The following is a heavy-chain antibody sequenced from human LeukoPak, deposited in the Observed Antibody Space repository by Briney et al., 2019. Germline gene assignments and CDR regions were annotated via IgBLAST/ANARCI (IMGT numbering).Heavy chain of an antibody. V-gene: IGHV1-69*13. CDR3: ATGIVRGAIRNYDP. D-gene: IGHD3-10*02. CDR1: GGSFRSYA. J-gene: IGHJ5*02. Sequence: SVKVSCKASGGSFRSYAINWIRQAPGQGLEWMGGILPVFGSAVYAQKFQGRVTIAADESTGTAYVDMMNLRSEYTAMYYCATGIVRGAIRNYDPWGQGTLVIVSS. CDR2: ILPVFGSA.